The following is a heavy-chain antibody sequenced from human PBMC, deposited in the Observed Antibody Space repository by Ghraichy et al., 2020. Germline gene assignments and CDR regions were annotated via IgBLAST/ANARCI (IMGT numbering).Heavy chain of an antibody. J-gene: IGHJ4*02. CDR3: ATLDGSAYLDY. V-gene: IGHV3-21*01. D-gene: IGHD3-10*01. CDR2: ISGSSGYI. Sequence: GGSLRLSCAASGFTFSTYSMNWVRQAPGKGLEWVSSISGSSGYIYYADSVRGRFTISRDNAKNSLYLQMNSLRAEDTAVYYCATLDGSAYLDYWGQGTLVTVSS. CDR1: GFTFSTYS.